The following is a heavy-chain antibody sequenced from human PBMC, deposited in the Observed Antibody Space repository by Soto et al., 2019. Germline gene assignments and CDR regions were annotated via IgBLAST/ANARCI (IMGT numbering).Heavy chain of an antibody. Sequence: SESLSLTCTVSGGSISSYYWSWIRQPPGKGLEWIGYIYYSGSTNYNPSLKSRVTISVDTSKNQFSLKLSSVTAADTAVYYCARGPSSGYYWSWGQGTLVTVSS. D-gene: IGHD3-22*01. CDR2: IYYSGST. J-gene: IGHJ5*02. CDR3: ARGPSSGYYWS. V-gene: IGHV4-59*01. CDR1: GGSISSYY.